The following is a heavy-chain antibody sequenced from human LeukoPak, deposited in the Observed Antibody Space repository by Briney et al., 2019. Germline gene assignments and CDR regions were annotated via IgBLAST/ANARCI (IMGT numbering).Heavy chain of an antibody. CDR3: AREGWEPNYYYYYMDV. J-gene: IGHJ6*03. Sequence: ASVKVSCKASGYTFTGYYMHWVRQAPGQGLEWMGWINPNSGGTKYAQKFQGRVTMTRDTSISTAYMELSRLRSDDTAIYYCAREGWEPNYYYYYMDVWGKGTTVTVSS. CDR1: GYTFTGYY. CDR2: INPNSGGT. V-gene: IGHV1-2*02. D-gene: IGHD1-26*01.